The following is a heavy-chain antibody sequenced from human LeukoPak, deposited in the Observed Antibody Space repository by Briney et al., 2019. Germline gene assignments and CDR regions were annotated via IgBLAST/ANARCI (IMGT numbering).Heavy chain of an antibody. V-gene: IGHV3-23*01. CDR2: ITGSGDYT. D-gene: IGHD2-21*01. J-gene: IGHJ4*02. Sequence: PGGSLRLSCAASGFSFGSHPMNWVRQAPGKRLEWVSGITGSGDYTYYIDSVQGRFTISRDNSKNMLFLQMNSLRAEDTAVYYCARGVMAARLYYFDYWGWGILVTVSS. CDR1: GFSFGSHP. CDR3: ARGVMAARLYYFDY.